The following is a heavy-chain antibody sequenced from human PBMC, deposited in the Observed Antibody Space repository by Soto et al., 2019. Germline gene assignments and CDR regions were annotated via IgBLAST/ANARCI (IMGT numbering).Heavy chain of an antibody. CDR3: ASEGSGRSYYYGMDV. Sequence: SVKVSCKASGGTFSSYAISWVRQAPGQGLEWMGGIIPIFGTANYAQKFQGRVTITADESTSTAYMELSSLRSEDTAVCYCASEGSGRSYYYGMDVWGQGTTVTVSS. CDR2: IIPIFGTA. D-gene: IGHD3-10*01. V-gene: IGHV1-69*13. J-gene: IGHJ6*02. CDR1: GGTFSSYA.